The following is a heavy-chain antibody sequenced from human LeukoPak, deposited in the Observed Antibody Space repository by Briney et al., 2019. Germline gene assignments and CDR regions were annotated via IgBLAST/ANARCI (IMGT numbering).Heavy chain of an antibody. CDR2: MSSSDDGR. J-gene: IGHJ4*02. V-gene: IGHV3-23*01. CDR1: GFSFSSYA. CDR3: AKAPVTSCRGAFCYPFDY. D-gene: IGHD2-15*01. Sequence: GGSLRLSCATSGFSFSSYAMSWVRQAPGKGLEWVSAMSSSDDGRYYAASVRGRFAISRDTSRSTLYLQMNSLRAEDAAVYYCAKAPVTSCRGAFCYPFDYWGQGTLVTVSS.